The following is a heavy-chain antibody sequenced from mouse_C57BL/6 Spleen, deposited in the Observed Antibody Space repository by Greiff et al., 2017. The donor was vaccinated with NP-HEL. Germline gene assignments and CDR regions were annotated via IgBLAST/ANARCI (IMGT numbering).Heavy chain of an antibody. CDR2: IDPETGGT. Sequence: QVQLQQSGAELVRPGASVTLSCKASGYTFTDYEMHWVKQTPVHGLEWIGAIDPETGGTAYNQKFKGKAILTADKSSSTAYMELRSLTSEDSAVYYCTRVAYDYDPFDYWGQGTTLTVSS. J-gene: IGHJ2*01. V-gene: IGHV1-15*01. CDR1: GYTFTDYE. CDR3: TRVAYDYDPFDY. D-gene: IGHD2-4*01.